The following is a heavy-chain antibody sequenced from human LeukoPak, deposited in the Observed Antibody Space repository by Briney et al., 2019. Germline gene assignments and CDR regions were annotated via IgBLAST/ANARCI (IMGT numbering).Heavy chain of an antibody. J-gene: IGHJ4*02. CDR3: AKGAGDTSRWFDF. CDR1: GFTFSNYA. V-gene: IGHV3-23*01. D-gene: IGHD2-2*01. CDR2: ISGSGGTT. Sequence: GGSLRVSCAASGFTFSNYAMSWVRQAPGKGLEWVSVISGSGGTTYYADSVKGRFTISRDNSKNTLYLQMNSLRAEDTAVYYCAKGAGDTSRWFDFWGQGTLVTVSS.